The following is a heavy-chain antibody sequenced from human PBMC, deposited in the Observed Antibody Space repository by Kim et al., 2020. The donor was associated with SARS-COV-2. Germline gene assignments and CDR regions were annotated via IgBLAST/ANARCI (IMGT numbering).Heavy chain of an antibody. D-gene: IGHD1-26*01. CDR1: GGSISSSSYY. CDR2: IYYSGST. V-gene: IGHV4-39*01. CDR3: ARQSSGSLNFYYYGMDV. J-gene: IGHJ6*02. Sequence: SETLSLTCTVSGGSISSSSYYWGWIRQPPGKGLEWIGSIYYSGSTYYNPSLKSRVTRAVDTSKNQFSLKLSSVTAADTAVYYCARQSSGSLNFYYYGMDVGGQGTTVTVSS.